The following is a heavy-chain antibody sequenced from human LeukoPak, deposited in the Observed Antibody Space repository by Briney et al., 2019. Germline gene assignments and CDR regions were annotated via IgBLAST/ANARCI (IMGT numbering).Heavy chain of an antibody. Sequence: GGSLRLSCVASGFTFSADSMSWVRQAPGKGLEWVSSIISSSYMYYADSVKGRFTISRDNAKNSLYLQMNSLRAEDTAVYYCARDDSMFDYWGQGTLVTVSS. CDR1: GFTFSADS. CDR2: IISSSYM. J-gene: IGHJ4*02. V-gene: IGHV3-21*01. D-gene: IGHD2/OR15-2a*01. CDR3: ARDDSMFDY.